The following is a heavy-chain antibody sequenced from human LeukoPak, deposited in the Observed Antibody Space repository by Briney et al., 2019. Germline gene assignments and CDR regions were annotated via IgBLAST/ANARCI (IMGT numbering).Heavy chain of an antibody. Sequence: ESSETLSLTCTVSGGSISSGDYYWSWIRQPPGKGLEWIGYMYYSGSTYYNPSLKSRVTISVDTSKNQFSLKLSSVTAADTAVYYCVRRMVGAIRPFDYWGQGTLVTVSS. CDR3: VRRMVGAIRPFDY. J-gene: IGHJ4*02. D-gene: IGHD1-26*01. CDR2: MYYSGST. CDR1: GGSISSGDYY. V-gene: IGHV4-30-4*01.